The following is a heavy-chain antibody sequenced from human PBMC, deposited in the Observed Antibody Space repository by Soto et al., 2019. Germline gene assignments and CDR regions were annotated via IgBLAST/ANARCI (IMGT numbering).Heavy chain of an antibody. J-gene: IGHJ5*02. CDR1: GGSISSGGYS. CDR2: IYHSGST. Sequence: SSETLSLTCAVPGGSISSGGYSWSWFRQPPGKGLEWIGYIYHSGSTYYNPSLKSRVTISVDRSKNQFSLKLSSVTAADTAVYYCARVPSPWGQGTLVTVSS. V-gene: IGHV4-30-2*01. CDR3: ARVPSP.